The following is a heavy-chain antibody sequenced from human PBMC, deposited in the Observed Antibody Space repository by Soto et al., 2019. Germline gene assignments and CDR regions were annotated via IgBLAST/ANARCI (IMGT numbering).Heavy chain of an antibody. J-gene: IGHJ1*01. V-gene: IGHV4-31*03. CDR3: AIYDSSGSRGFQH. Sequence: QVQLQESGPGLVKPSQTLSLTCTVSGGSISSGGYYWSWIRQHPGKGLEWIGYIYYSGSTYYNPSLKSRVTISVDTSKNQFSLKLSSVTAADTAVYHCAIYDSSGSRGFQHWGQGTLVTVSS. CDR1: GGSISSGGYY. CDR2: IYYSGST. D-gene: IGHD3-22*01.